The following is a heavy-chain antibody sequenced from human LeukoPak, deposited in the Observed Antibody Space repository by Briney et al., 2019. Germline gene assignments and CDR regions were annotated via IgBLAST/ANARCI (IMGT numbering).Heavy chain of an antibody. D-gene: IGHD2-2*01. V-gene: IGHV3-30*18. CDR1: GFTFSSYG. CDR2: ISYDGSNK. Sequence: GGSLRLSCAASGFTFSSYGTHWVRQAPGKGLEWVAVISYDGSNKYYADSVKGRFTISRDNSKNTLYLQMNSLRAEDTAVYYCAKDHNGGDIVVVPAAPFDYWGQGTLVTVSS. J-gene: IGHJ4*02. CDR3: AKDHNGGDIVVVPAAPFDY.